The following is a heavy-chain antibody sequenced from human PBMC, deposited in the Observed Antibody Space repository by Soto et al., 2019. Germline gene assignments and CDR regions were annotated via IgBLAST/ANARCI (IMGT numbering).Heavy chain of an antibody. J-gene: IGHJ4*02. CDR3: ARDWSYPSGGIDY. CDR2: ISPYSGNT. Sequence: QVQLVQSGDEVKKPGASVKVSCKTSGYSFTNYGIIWVRQAPGQGLECMGWISPYSGNTNHAQKFQGRVTLTTDTSTSTAYMELRSLTADDTVVYYCARDWSYPSGGIDYWGQGTLVTVSS. CDR1: GYSFTNYG. V-gene: IGHV1-18*01. D-gene: IGHD6-25*01.